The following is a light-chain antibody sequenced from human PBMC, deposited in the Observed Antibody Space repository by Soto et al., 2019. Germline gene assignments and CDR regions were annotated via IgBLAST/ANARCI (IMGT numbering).Light chain of an antibody. J-gene: IGKJ4*01. Sequence: DVQMTQPPSSLSASVGDRVTLTCRASQDISIYVAWFQQKPGKAPKPLLYSGSNLQSGVPSRFSDSGSETDFTLTISSLQPEDFATYYCQQYNFYPFTFGGGTNVEIQ. V-gene: IGKV1-16*01. CDR2: SGS. CDR3: QQYNFYPFT. CDR1: QDISIY.